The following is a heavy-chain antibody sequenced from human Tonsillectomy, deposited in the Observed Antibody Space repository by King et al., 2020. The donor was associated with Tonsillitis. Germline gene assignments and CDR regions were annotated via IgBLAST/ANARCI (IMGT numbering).Heavy chain of an antibody. CDR1: GFTFSDHY. Sequence: VQLVESGGGLVQPGGSLRLSCAASGFTFSDHYMDWVRQAPGKGLEWVGRTRNKANSYTTEYAATVKGRFTISRDDSKNSLYLQRNSLKTEDTAVYYCARALIIYDSSGYYTDAFDIWGQGTMVTVSS. J-gene: IGHJ3*02. CDR3: ARALIIYDSSGYYTDAFDI. D-gene: IGHD3-22*01. V-gene: IGHV3-72*01. CDR2: TRNKANSYTT.